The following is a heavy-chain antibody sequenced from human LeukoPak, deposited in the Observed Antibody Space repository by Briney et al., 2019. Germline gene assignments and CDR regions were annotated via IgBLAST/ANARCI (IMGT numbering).Heavy chain of an antibody. V-gene: IGHV3-23*01. CDR3: AKLGAHCGNSAYYPGAFDY. CDR1: GFTFNSYA. J-gene: IGHJ4*02. Sequence: GGSLRLSCAASGFTFNSYAMNWVRHAPGKGLEWVSVVSGDGDNTHYADSVKGRFAISRDNSKNTLYLQMNSLRAGDTAVYYCAKLGAHCGNSAYYPGAFDYWGQGTLVTVSS. CDR2: VSGDGDNT. D-gene: IGHD3-22*01.